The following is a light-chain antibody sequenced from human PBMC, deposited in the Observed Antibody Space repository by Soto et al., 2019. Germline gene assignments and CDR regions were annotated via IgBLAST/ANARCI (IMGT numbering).Light chain of an antibody. J-gene: IGKJ5*01. CDR3: QQRSNWRNT. CDR2: DAS. V-gene: IGKV3-11*01. Sequence: ETVLTQSPATLSLSPGERATLSCRASQSVGSKLAWYQQRPGQAPRLLIYDASNRATGIPGRFSGSGSGTDFTLTISSLEPEDLAVYYCQQRSNWRNTFGQGTRLDIK. CDR1: QSVGSK.